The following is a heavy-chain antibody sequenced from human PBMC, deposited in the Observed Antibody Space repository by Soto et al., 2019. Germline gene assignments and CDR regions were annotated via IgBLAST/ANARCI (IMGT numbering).Heavy chain of an antibody. CDR3: ARFSGNAFDI. V-gene: IGHV4-39*01. CDR2: IYYNGDT. CDR1: GGSISSSSYN. J-gene: IGHJ3*02. Sequence: SETLSLTCSVSGGSISSSSYNWDWIRQPPGKGLEWIGTIYYNGDTDYNPSLKSRAAISVDASDFQFSQRLTSVTAADTSIYYCARFSGNAFDIWGHGTMVTVSS.